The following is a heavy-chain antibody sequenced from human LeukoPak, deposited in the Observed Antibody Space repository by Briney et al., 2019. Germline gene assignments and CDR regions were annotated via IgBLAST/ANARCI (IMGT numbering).Heavy chain of an antibody. Sequence: GGSLRLSCAASGFTFSSYAMSWVRQAPGKGLEWVSSISSSGTYIYYADSVKGRFTISRDNAKNSLYLQMNSLRAEDTAVYYCASWGITIFAVGMLDYWGQGTLVTVSS. J-gene: IGHJ4*02. CDR3: ASWGITIFAVGMLDY. CDR1: GFTFSSYA. V-gene: IGHV3-21*04. D-gene: IGHD3-3*01. CDR2: ISSSGTYI.